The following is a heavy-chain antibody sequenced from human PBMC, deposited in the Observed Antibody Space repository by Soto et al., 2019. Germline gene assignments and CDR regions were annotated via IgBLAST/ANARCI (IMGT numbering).Heavy chain of an antibody. CDR2: IYYSGST. CDR3: ARAVTRRSVPDY. Sequence: SETLSLTCTVSSGSISSYYWSWIRQPPGKGLEWIGYIYYSGSTNYNPSLKSRVTISVDTSKNQFSLKLSSVTAADTAVYYCARAVTRRSVPDYWGQGTLVTVCS. V-gene: IGHV4-59*01. J-gene: IGHJ4*02. D-gene: IGHD3-3*01. CDR1: SGSISSYY.